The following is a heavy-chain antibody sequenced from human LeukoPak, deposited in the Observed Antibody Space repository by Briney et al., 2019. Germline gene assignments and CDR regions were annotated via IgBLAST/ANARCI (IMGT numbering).Heavy chain of an antibody. V-gene: IGHV3-23*01. D-gene: IGHD4-17*01. Sequence: GGSLRLSCAASGFTFSSCAMSWVRQAPGKGLEWVSLISGSGDSRYYADSVKGRFTISRDNAKNTLWLQMNSLRAEDTAVYYCAKGVTTVRIYYHGMDVWGQGTTVTVSS. CDR2: ISGSGDSR. CDR1: GFTFSSCA. J-gene: IGHJ6*02. CDR3: AKGVTTVRIYYHGMDV.